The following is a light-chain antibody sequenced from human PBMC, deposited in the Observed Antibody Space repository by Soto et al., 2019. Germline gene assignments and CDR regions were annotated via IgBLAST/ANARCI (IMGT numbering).Light chain of an antibody. CDR2: GAS. CDR3: QQYNNWPPPLT. Sequence: EIVMTQSPATLSVSPGERATLSCRASQSVSSNLAWYQQKPGQAPRLLIYGASTRATGIPARFSGSGSGTEFPLTISSLQSEDFAAYYCQQYNNWPPPLTFGGGTKVEIK. CDR1: QSVSSN. J-gene: IGKJ4*01. V-gene: IGKV3-15*01.